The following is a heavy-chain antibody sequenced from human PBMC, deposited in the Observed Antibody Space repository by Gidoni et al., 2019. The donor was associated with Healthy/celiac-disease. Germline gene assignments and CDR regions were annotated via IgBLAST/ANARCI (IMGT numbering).Heavy chain of an antibody. CDR3: EKDKSYTVNKPLFEY. J-gene: IGHJ4*02. D-gene: IGHD4-17*01. V-gene: IGHV3-43*01. Sequence: DVQLVVSGVFVVQPGGSLLLSCSASVFTFDDYTMHWVRQAPGKGLELVSLISWDGGSTNYADAGKGRFTISRDNSKNSLHQQRNRLRTEENGLYYCEKDKSYTVNKPLFEYWGQGTLVTVSS. CDR1: VFTFDDYT. CDR2: ISWDGGST.